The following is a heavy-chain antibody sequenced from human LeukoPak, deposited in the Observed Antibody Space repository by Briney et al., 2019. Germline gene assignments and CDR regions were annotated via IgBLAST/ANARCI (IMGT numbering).Heavy chain of an antibody. CDR2: ISGSGGST. CDR1: GFTFSSYA. CDR3: ARDLLASFIHFDY. Sequence: GGSLRLSCAASGFTFSSYAMSWVRQAPGKGLEWVSAISGSGGSTYYADSVKGRLTISRDNSKNTLYLQMNSLRAEDTAVYYCARDLLASFIHFDYWGQGTLVTVSS. J-gene: IGHJ4*02. V-gene: IGHV3-23*01. D-gene: IGHD2-8*02.